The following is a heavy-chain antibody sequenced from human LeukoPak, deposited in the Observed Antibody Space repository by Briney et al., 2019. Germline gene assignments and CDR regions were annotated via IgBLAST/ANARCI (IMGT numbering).Heavy chain of an antibody. J-gene: IGHJ4*02. Sequence: PGGSLRLSCGASGFTFSSYGMHWVRQAPGKGLEWVAVISFDGNNKNYADSVKGRFTISRDSSKNTLYLQLNSLRAEDTAVYYCARSPGLVGANYFDYWGQGTLVTVSS. CDR1: GFTFSSYG. CDR3: ARSPGLVGANYFDY. D-gene: IGHD1-26*01. CDR2: ISFDGNNK. V-gene: IGHV3-30*03.